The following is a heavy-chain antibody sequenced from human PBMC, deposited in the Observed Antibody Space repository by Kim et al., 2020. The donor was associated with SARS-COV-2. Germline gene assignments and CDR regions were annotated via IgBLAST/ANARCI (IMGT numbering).Heavy chain of an antibody. D-gene: IGHD6-13*01. Sequence: KLQGRVTMTTDTSTSTAYMELRSLRSDDTAVYYCARDRVIAAAGTTAFDIWGQGTMVTVSS. J-gene: IGHJ3*02. CDR3: ARDRVIAAAGTTAFDI. V-gene: IGHV1-18*01.